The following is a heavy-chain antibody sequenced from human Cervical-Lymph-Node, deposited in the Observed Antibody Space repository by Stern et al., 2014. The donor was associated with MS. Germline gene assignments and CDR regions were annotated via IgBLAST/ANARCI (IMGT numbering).Heavy chain of an antibody. Sequence: QLQLQESGPGPVRPSQTLSLTCTVSGASLTTGDDYWNWIRHHPGKGLQWIGYISSGGRTSYNPSLVSRVTMSVDTSQNHFSLKLDSVTAADTALYYCARDRGRWAFDIWGQGTMVTVSS. V-gene: IGHV4-31*03. CDR1: GASLTTGDDY. CDR2: ISSGGRT. D-gene: IGHD4-23*01. J-gene: IGHJ3*02. CDR3: ARDRGRWAFDI.